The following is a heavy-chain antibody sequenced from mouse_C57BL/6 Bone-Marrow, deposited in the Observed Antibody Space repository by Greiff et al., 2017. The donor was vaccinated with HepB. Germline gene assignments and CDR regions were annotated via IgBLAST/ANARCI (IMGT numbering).Heavy chain of an antibody. CDR2: ISYDGSN. V-gene: IGHV3-6*01. J-gene: IGHJ4*01. D-gene: IGHD1-1*01. CDR1: GYSITSGYY. CDR3: ARDGIYYYGEGYAMDY. Sequence: EVHLVESGPGLVKPSQSLSLTCSVTGYSITSGYYWNWIRQFPGNKLEWMGYISYDGSNNYNPSLKNRISITRDTSKNQFFLKLNSVTTEDTATYYCARDGIYYYGEGYAMDYWGQGTSVTVSS.